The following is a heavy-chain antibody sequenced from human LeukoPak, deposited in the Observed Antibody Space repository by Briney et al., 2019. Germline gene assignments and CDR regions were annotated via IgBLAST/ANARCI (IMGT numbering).Heavy chain of an antibody. CDR1: GFTFSSYG. CDR2: ISGSGGST. CDR3: AKVAGVQEGNYFDY. Sequence: GGSLRLSCAASGFTFSSYGMSWVRQAPGKGLEWVAAISGSGGSTYYADSVKGGFTISRENSKKTLYLQMNRLRAEDTAVYYCAKVAGVQEGNYFDYWGQGTLVTVSS. D-gene: IGHD6-19*01. J-gene: IGHJ4*02. V-gene: IGHV3-23*01.